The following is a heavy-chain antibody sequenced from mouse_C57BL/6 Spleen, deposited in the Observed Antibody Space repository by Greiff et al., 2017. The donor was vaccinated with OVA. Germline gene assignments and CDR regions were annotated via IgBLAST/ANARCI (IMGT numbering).Heavy chain of an antibody. CDR3: ALTVVAKDYFDY. CDR1: GYTFTSYW. CDR2: IHPSDSDT. V-gene: IGHV1-74*01. J-gene: IGHJ2*01. Sequence: QVQLKQPGAELVKPGASVKVSCKASGYTFTSYWMHWVKQRPGQGLEWIGRIHPSDSDTNYNQKFKGKATLTVDKSSSTAYMQLSSLTSEDSAVYYCALTVVAKDYFDYWGKGTTLTVSS. D-gene: IGHD1-1*01.